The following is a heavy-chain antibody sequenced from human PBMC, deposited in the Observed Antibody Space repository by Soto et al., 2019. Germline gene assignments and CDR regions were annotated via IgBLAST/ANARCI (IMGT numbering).Heavy chain of an antibody. CDR3: AKARGYYDTSGYSGYYFDY. D-gene: IGHD3-22*01. CDR1: GFTVSSNY. V-gene: IGHV3-53*01. CDR2: IYSGDTT. Sequence: VGSLRLSCAASGFTVSSNYMTWVRQAPGKGLECVSVIYSGDTTYYADSVKGRFTISRDNSKNTLYLQMNSLRAEDTAVYYCAKARGYYDTSGYSGYYFDYWGQGTLVTV. J-gene: IGHJ4*02.